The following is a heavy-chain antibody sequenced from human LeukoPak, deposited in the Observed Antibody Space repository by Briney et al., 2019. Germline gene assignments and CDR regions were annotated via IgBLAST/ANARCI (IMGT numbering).Heavy chain of an antibody. Sequence: PGGSLRLSCAASGFTFSDYYMTWIRQASGKGLEWVSYISGVASDIHYAGSVKGRFTISRDNAKNSVYLQVNSLRAEDTAVYYCARGGAHGMDVWGQGTTVTVSS. CDR2: ISGVASDI. V-gene: IGHV3-11*01. CDR3: ARGGAHGMDV. J-gene: IGHJ6*02. D-gene: IGHD1-26*01. CDR1: GFTFSDYY.